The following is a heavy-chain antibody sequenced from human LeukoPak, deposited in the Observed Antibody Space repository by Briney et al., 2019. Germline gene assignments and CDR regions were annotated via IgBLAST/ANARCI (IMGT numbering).Heavy chain of an antibody. CDR1: GFTFSSYS. CDR3: ARDHIVDFWSGYYAY. J-gene: IGHJ4*02. D-gene: IGHD3-3*01. Sequence: GGSLRLSCAASGFTFSSYSMNWVRQAPGKGLEWVSYISSSSSTIYYADSVKGRFTISRDNAKNSLYLQMNSLRAEDTAVYYCARDHIVDFWSGYYAYWGQGTLVTVSS. V-gene: IGHV3-48*01. CDR2: ISSSSSTI.